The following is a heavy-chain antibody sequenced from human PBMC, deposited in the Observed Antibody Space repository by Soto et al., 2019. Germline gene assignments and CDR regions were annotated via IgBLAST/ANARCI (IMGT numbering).Heavy chain of an antibody. CDR3: AKTDKFNSDSSVWANRFDY. CDR2: IRFSVSDT. D-gene: IGHD6-19*01. Sequence: EVQLLESGGGLVQPGGSLRLSRAASGFTFSNYVMTWLRQAPGKGLELVSSIRFSVSDTFYADSVKGRFTVSRDNSKNTLFLQMNSLRAEDTAVYYCAKTDKFNSDSSVWANRFDYWGQGTLVTVSS. V-gene: IGHV3-23*01. J-gene: IGHJ4*02. CDR1: GFTFSNYV.